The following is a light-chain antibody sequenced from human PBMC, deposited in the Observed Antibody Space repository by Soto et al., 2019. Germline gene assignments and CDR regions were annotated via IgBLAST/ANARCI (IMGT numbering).Light chain of an antibody. J-gene: IGKJ2*01. V-gene: IGKV3-20*01. Sequence: EIVLTQSPGTLSLSPGERVTLSCTASQSVSGNYLAWYQRKPGQPPRLLIYGAFNRATGIPDRFSGSGSGTDFTHTISRLEPEDFAVSYCQQYGTSPFTFGLGTNLDIK. CDR2: GAF. CDR1: QSVSGNY. CDR3: QQYGTSPFT.